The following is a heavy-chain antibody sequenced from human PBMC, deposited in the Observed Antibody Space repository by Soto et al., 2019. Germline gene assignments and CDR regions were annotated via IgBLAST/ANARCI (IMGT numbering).Heavy chain of an antibody. D-gene: IGHD3-16*01. CDR1: GFTFDQYT. V-gene: IGHV3-9*01. CDR3: AKEMITFGDFNYYYMDV. Sequence: EVQLVESGGGLVQPGRSLRLAYAASGFTFDQYTMHWVRQAPGKGLEWVSSITWHSGTIGYADSVKGRFTISRDNAKNSLYLQMNSLRGEDTALDDCAKEMITFGDFNYYYMDVWGNGTTVTVSS. J-gene: IGHJ6*03. CDR2: ITWHSGTI.